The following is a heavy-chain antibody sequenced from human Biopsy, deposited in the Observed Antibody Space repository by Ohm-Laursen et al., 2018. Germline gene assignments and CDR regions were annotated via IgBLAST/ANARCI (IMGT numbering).Heavy chain of an antibody. V-gene: IGHV3-48*03. CDR3: ARDYPSYSSVWYREPIIHC. CDR1: GFTFSSYE. CDR2: ISSSGSTI. D-gene: IGHD6-19*01. J-gene: IGHJ4*02. Sequence: SLRLSCAAPGFTFSSYEMNWVRQAPGKGLEWVSYISSSGSTIHYADSVKGRFTISRDNAKNSLYLQMNSLRAEDTAVYYCARDYPSYSSVWYREPIIHCWGQGTLVTVSS.